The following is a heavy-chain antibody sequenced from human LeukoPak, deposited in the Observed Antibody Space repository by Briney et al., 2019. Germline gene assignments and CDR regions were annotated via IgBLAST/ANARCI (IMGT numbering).Heavy chain of an antibody. CDR1: GGSFSGYY. Sequence: PSETLSLTCAVYGGSFSGYYWSWIRQPPGKGLEWIGEINHSGSTNYNPSLKSRVTISVDTSKNQFSLKLSSVTAVDTAVYHCARGAYYYDSSVPVDYWGQGTLVTVSS. D-gene: IGHD3-22*01. CDR2: INHSGST. J-gene: IGHJ4*02. V-gene: IGHV4-34*01. CDR3: ARGAYYYDSSVPVDY.